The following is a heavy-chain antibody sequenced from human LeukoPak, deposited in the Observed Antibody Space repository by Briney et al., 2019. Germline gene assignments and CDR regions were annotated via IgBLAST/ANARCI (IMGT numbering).Heavy chain of an antibody. Sequence: GGSLRLSCAASGFTFSSYAMHWVRQAPGKGLEWVAVISYDGSNKYYADSVKDRFTISRDNSKNTLYLQMNSLRAEDTAVYYCARDSGGVVVPPDYWGQGTLVTVSS. D-gene: IGHD2-2*01. J-gene: IGHJ4*02. CDR1: GFTFSSYA. V-gene: IGHV3-30-3*01. CDR3: ARDSGGVVVPPDY. CDR2: ISYDGSNK.